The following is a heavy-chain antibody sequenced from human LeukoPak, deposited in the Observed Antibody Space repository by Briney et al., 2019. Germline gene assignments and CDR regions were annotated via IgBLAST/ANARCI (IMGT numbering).Heavy chain of an antibody. CDR3: ARLLLWFGESTPGWFDP. Sequence: ASVKVSCKASGYTFTSYAMNWVRQAPGQGLEWMGWINTNTGNPTYAQGFTGRFVFSLDTSVSTAYLQISSLKAEDTAVYYCARLLLWFGESTPGWFDPWGQGTLVTVSS. D-gene: IGHD3-10*01. CDR1: GYTFTSYA. CDR2: INTNTGNP. V-gene: IGHV7-4-1*02. J-gene: IGHJ5*02.